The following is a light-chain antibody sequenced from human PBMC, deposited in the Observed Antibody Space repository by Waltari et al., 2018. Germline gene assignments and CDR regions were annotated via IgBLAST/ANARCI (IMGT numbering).Light chain of an antibody. J-gene: IGKJ2*01. CDR1: PTVLYNSNNRNY. CDR3: QQYYSSPYT. CDR2: WAS. Sequence: DFVMTQSPASLALSLGERATIHCKTSPTVLYNSNNRNYLTWYQQKPGQPPKLLFYWASTRESGVHDRFSASGSGTDFTLTISRLKPEDVAIYYCQQYYSSPYTFGQGTRLEIK. V-gene: IGKV4-1*01.